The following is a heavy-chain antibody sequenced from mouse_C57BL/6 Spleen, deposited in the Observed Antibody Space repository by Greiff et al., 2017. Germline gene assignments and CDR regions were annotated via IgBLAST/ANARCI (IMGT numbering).Heavy chain of an antibody. CDR3: TTGGSSSWFAY. CDR1: GFNIKDYY. D-gene: IGHD1-1*01. V-gene: IGHV14-1*01. Sequence: VQLQQSGAELVRPGASVKLSCTASGFNIKDYYMHWVKQRPEQGLEWIGRIDPEDGDTEYAPKFQGKATMTADTSSNTAYLQLSSLTSEDTAVYYWTTGGSSSWFAYWGQGTLVTVSA. J-gene: IGHJ3*01. CDR2: IDPEDGDT.